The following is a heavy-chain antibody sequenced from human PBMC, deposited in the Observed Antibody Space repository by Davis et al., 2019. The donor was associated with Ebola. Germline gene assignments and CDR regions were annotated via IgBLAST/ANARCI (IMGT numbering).Heavy chain of an antibody. V-gene: IGHV4-61*01. CDR1: GGSVSSGSYY. J-gene: IGHJ4*02. CDR2: VYYSGST. D-gene: IGHD3-22*01. CDR3: ASTAFHDRSSYYCGLIDY. Sequence: SETLSPTCTVSGGSVSSGSYYWTWIRQPPGKGLAWIWYVYYSGSTSYNPSLKSRLTISVDRSKNQFSLKLRSVTAADTAVYYCASTAFHDRSSYYCGLIDYWGQGALVTVSS.